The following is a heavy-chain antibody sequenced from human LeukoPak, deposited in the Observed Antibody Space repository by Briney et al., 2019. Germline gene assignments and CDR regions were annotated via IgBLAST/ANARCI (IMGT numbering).Heavy chain of an antibody. CDR3: ARDVYSSGWRMYYFDY. V-gene: IGHV4-4*02. CDR2: IYHSGST. Sequence: SGTLSLTCAVSGGSISSSNWWSWVRPPPGKGLEWIGEIYHSGSTNYNPSLKSRVTISVDKSKNQFSLKLSSVTAADTAVYYCARDVYSSGWRMYYFDYWGQGTLVTVSS. D-gene: IGHD6-19*01. J-gene: IGHJ4*02. CDR1: GGSISSSNW.